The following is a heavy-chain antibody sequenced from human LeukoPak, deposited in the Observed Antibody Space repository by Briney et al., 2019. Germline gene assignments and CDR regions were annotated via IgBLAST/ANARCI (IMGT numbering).Heavy chain of an antibody. V-gene: IGHV1-2*04. Sequence: ASVKVSCKASGYTFTGYYMHWVRQAPGQGLEWMGWINPNSGGTNYAQKFQGWVTMTRDTSISTAYMELSRLRSDDTAVYYCAREKIVAAGTIHYYYGMDVWGKGTTVTVSS. CDR2: INPNSGGT. CDR1: GYTFTGYY. CDR3: AREKIVAAGTIHYYYGMDV. J-gene: IGHJ6*04. D-gene: IGHD6-13*01.